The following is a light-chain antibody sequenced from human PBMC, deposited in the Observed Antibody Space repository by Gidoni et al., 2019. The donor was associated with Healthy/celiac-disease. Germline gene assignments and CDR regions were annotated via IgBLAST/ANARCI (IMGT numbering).Light chain of an antibody. CDR1: QSISSY. CDR2: AAS. J-gene: IGKJ4*01. Sequence: DIHITQSPSSLSASVGDRVTITCRASQSISSYLNWYQQKPGKAPKLLIYAASSLQSGVPSRCSGSGSGTDFTLTIRSLQHEDFATYYCQQSYSTPLLTFGGGTKVEIK. V-gene: IGKV1-39*01. CDR3: QQSYSTPLLT.